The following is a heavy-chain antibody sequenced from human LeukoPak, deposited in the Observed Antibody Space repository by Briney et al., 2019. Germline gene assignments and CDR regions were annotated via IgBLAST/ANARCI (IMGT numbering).Heavy chain of an antibody. Sequence: GGSLRLSCAASGLTFSSYSMNWVRQAPGKGLEWVSSISSSSSYIYYADSVKGRFTISRDNAKNSLYLQMNSLRAEDTAVYYCARDNITVAGLDYWGQGTLVTVSS. V-gene: IGHV3-21*01. CDR3: ARDNITVAGLDY. CDR2: ISSSSSYI. J-gene: IGHJ4*02. CDR1: GLTFSSYS. D-gene: IGHD6-19*01.